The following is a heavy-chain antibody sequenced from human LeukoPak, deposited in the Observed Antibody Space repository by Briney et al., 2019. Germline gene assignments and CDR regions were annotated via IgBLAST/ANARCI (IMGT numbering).Heavy chain of an antibody. CDR2: IIPILGIA. CDR1: GGTFSSYA. J-gene: IGHJ4*02. V-gene: IGHV1-69*04. Sequence: SVKVSCKASGGTFSSYAISWVRQSPGQGLEWMGRIIPILGIANYAQKFQGRVTITADKSTSTAYMELSSLRSEDTAVYYCASPWSFDYWGQGTLVTVSS. CDR3: ASPWSFDY.